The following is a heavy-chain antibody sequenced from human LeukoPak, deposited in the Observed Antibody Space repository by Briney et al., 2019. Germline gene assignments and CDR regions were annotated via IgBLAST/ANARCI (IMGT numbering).Heavy chain of an antibody. CDR2: ISYDTNSE. J-gene: IGHJ4*02. CDR1: GFTFSSYS. CDR3: ARAAVGASGWYSCDY. Sequence: PGGSLRLSCAASGFTFSSYSMHWVRQAPGKGLEWVADISYDTNSEYYADSVRGRFTISRDNSKNTLYLQMISLIPEDTAVYYCARAAVGASGWYSCDYWGQGALVTVSS. V-gene: IGHV3-30-3*01. D-gene: IGHD6-19*01.